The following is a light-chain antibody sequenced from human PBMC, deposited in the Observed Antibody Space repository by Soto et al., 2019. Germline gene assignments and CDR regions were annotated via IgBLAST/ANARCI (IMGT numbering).Light chain of an antibody. CDR3: QQLRSYPST. CDR2: AAS. Sequence: IQRPRSPSSLSAYVKDRVTITCRASQDISSYLAWYQQIPGKAPTLLIYAASTLQSGVPSRFSGSGFGTDFTLTISSLQAGDFESYYCQQLRSYPSTFGGGTKVDIK. CDR1: QDISSY. J-gene: IGKJ4*01. V-gene: IGKV1-9*01.